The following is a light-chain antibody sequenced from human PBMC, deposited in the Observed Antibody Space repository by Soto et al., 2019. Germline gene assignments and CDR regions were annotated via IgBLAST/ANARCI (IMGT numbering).Light chain of an antibody. CDR2: AAS. CDR3: QQLNRYPFT. J-gene: IGKJ3*01. Sequence: IQLTQSPSSLSASVGARVTITCRASQGISSYLAWYQQKPEKAPKLLIYAASTLQSGVPSRFRRSGSGTDFTLTNSSLQPEDFATYDCQQLNRYPFTFGPGTKVDIK. CDR1: QGISSY. V-gene: IGKV1-9*01.